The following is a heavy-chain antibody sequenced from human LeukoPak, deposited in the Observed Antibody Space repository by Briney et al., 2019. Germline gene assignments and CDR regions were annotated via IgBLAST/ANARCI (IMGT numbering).Heavy chain of an antibody. CDR1: GGSISSYY. V-gene: IGHV4-4*09. J-gene: IGHJ6*03. CDR3: AGSSYCTNGVCYGPNYYYYYMDV. Sequence: SETLSLTCTVSGGSISSYYWSWIRQPPGKGLEWIGYIYTSGSTNYNPSLESRVTISVDTSKNQFSLKLSSVTAADTAVYYCAGSSYCTNGVCYGPNYYYYYMDVWGKGTTVTVSS. CDR2: IYTSGST. D-gene: IGHD2-8*01.